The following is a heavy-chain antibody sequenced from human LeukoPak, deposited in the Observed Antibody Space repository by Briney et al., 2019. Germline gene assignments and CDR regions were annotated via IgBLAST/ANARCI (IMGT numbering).Heavy chain of an antibody. J-gene: IGHJ4*02. CDR1: GFSVSGDY. Sequence: PGGSLRLSCAASGFSVSGDYMSWVRQAPGKGLEWVSIIYGAGTTYYADSVEGRFTISRDNSKNTLHLQMNSLRTEDTAVYYCARAARILLWLHRGQGTLVTVSS. CDR3: ARAARILLWLH. V-gene: IGHV3-53*01. D-gene: IGHD5-18*01. CDR2: IYGAGTT.